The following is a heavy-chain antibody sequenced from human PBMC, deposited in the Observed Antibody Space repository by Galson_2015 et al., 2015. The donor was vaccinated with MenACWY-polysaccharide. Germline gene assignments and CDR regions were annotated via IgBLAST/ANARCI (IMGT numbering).Heavy chain of an antibody. CDR3: AKGKETSTWYGNWFDS. J-gene: IGHJ5*01. V-gene: IGHV3-7*01. D-gene: IGHD6-13*01. CDR2: IKKDGSEK. Sequence: SLRLSCAASEFTFNSHWMSWVRQAPGKGLEWVADIKKDGSEKYYVDSVKGRFTISRDNSDNTLYLQMSSLRDEDTAIYYCAKGKETSTWYGNWFDSWGQGTLVTVSS. CDR1: EFTFNSHW.